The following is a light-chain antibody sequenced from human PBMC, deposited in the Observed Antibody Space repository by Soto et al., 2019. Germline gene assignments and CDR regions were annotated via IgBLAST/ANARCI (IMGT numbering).Light chain of an antibody. V-gene: IGLV2-8*01. J-gene: IGLJ1*01. Sequence: QSVLTQPPSASGSPGQSVTTSCTGTSSDVGGYNYVSWYQQHPGKAPKLMIYEVNKRPSGVPDRFSGSKSGNTASLTVSGLQAEDEADYYCSSYAGNYNFSYVFGTGTKVTVL. CDR3: SSYAGNYNFSYV. CDR2: EVN. CDR1: SSDVGGYNY.